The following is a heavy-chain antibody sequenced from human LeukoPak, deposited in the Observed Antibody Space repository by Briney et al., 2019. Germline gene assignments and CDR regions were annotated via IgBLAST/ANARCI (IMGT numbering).Heavy chain of an antibody. CDR2: IYHSGST. CDR3: ARDASSSDAFDI. D-gene: IGHD6-6*01. Sequence: SETLSLTCTVSGYSISSGYYWGWIRQPPGKGLEWIGSIYHSGSTYYNPSLKSRVTISVDTSKNQFSLKLSSVTAADTAVYYCARDASSSDAFDIWGQGTMVTVSS. J-gene: IGHJ3*02. V-gene: IGHV4-38-2*02. CDR1: GYSISSGYY.